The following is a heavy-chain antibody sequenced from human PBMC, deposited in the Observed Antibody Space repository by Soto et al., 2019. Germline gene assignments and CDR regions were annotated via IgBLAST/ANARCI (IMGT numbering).Heavy chain of an antibody. CDR2: ISGSGGSR. D-gene: IGHD6-13*01. CDR1: GINFGNYA. CDR3: PKSYSSHWFRGNWFDT. J-gene: IGHJ5*02. V-gene: IGHV3-23*01. Sequence: GGSLRLFCVASGINFGNYAMSWVRQGPGKRLEWVSAISGSGGSRYYADSVKGRFTISRDNSKNTLSLQVNSLRAEDTAVYFCPKSYSSHWFRGNWFDTWGQGTLVPVSP.